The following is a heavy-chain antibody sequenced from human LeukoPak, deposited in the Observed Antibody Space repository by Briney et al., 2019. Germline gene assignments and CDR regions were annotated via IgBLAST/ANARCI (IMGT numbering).Heavy chain of an antibody. J-gene: IGHJ4*02. D-gene: IGHD3-9*01. V-gene: IGHV3-48*01. CDR3: ARDPLAYDILTGPNSDY. CDR2: ISRSGDTI. CDR1: GFTFSSYW. Sequence: GGSLRLSCAASGFTFSSYWLTWVRQAPGKGLEWVSYISRSGDTIYYADSVKGRFTISRDNSKNTLYLQMNSLRVEDTAVYYCARDPLAYDILTGPNSDYWGQGTLVTVSS.